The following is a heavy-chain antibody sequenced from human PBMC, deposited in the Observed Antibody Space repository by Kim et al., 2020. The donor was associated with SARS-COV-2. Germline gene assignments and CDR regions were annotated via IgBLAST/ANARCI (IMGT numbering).Heavy chain of an antibody. V-gene: IGHV4-39*07. CDR1: GGFIKSSSYY. J-gene: IGHJ6*01. CDR3: ARDSPGTSRYYDYY. D-gene: IGHD3-3*01. Sequence: SETLSLTCSVSGGFIKSSSYYWGWVRQSPGKGLEWIGSIYKSGNTFYNPSLKSRVTISVDTSKNQFSLRLRSVTAADTAVDYCARDSPGTSRYYDYY. CDR2: IYKSGNT.